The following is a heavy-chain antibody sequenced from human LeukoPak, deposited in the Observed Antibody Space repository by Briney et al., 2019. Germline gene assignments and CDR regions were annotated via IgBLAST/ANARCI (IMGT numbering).Heavy chain of an antibody. Sequence: GGSLRFSCAASGFTFSSYTMHWVRQALGKGLEWVTVISYDGNNKYYADSVKGRFTISRDNSKNTLYLQMNSLRPEDTAVYYCARTGSLTMNWFDPWGQGTLVTVSS. CDR2: ISYDGNNK. D-gene: IGHD1-14*01. CDR1: GFTFSSYT. J-gene: IGHJ5*02. V-gene: IGHV3-30*04. CDR3: ARTGSLTMNWFDP.